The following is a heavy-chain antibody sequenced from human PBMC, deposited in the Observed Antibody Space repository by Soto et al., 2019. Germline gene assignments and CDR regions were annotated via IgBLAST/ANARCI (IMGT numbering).Heavy chain of an antibody. CDR2: VYHSGST. Sequence: QLQLQESGPGLVKPSETLSLTCTVSGGSVSSSSYYWGWIRQPPGRGLECIGSVYHSGSTFYNPSLKSRRTISEDMSKNQFPLKLSSVAAADTAVYCCARLHCSAGSCYLGPWGQGTLVPVSS. CDR1: GGSVSSSSYY. D-gene: IGHD2-15*01. V-gene: IGHV4-39*01. J-gene: IGHJ4*02. CDR3: ARLHCSAGSCYLGP.